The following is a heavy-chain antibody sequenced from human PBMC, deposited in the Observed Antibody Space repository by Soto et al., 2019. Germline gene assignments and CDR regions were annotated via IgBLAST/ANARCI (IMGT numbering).Heavy chain of an antibody. CDR2: INHSGSA. CDR3: SRTPYRRQLVRYYYYGLDV. Sequence: SETLSLTCAVNGGSFSGFYWTWIRQSPGRGLEWIGEINHSGSARYSPSLKSRVTISLDTSNNQFSLKLSSVTAADTAVYYCSRTPYRRQLVRYYYYGLDVWGQGTTVTVSS. V-gene: IGHV4-34*01. CDR1: GGSFSGFY. J-gene: IGHJ6*02. D-gene: IGHD1-1*01.